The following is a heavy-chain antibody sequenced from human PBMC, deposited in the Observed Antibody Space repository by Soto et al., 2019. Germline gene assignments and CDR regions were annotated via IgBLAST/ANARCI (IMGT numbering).Heavy chain of an antibody. D-gene: IGHD2-2*01. CDR2: ISSIGST. CDR3: ARTDVVVPAARVNFFDY. V-gene: IGHV4-30-4*02. CDR1: GGPISSGDYF. J-gene: IGHJ4*02. Sequence: SETLSLTCTVSGGPISSGDYFWSWIRQSPGKGLEWIGYISSIGSTYYNPSLKSRVSVSRDTSKNQFSLRLSSVTAADTAVYYCARTDVVVPAARVNFFDYWGQGTLVTVSS.